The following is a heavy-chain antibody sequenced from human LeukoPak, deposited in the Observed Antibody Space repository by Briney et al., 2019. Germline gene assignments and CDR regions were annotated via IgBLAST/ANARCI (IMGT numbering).Heavy chain of an antibody. CDR1: GYTFTGYY. V-gene: IGHV1-2*02. J-gene: IGHJ5*02. CDR3: ARWGGVQFDP. CDR2: INPNSGGT. Sequence: VASVKVSRKASGYTFTGYYMHWVRQAPGQGLEWMGWINPNSGGTNYAQKFQGRVTMTRDTSISTVYMELTSLTSDDTAVYYCARWGGVQFDPWGQGTLVTVSS. D-gene: IGHD2-8*01.